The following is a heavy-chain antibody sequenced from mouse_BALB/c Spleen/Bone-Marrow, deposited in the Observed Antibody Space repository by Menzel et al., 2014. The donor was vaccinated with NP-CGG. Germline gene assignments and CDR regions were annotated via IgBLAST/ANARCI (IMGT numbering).Heavy chain of an antibody. CDR2: INGNGGST. CDR3: VRGNYGNYVDYFDF. Sequence: DVMLVESGGGLVQPGGSLKLSCAASGFTFSNYGMSWVRQTPDKRLELVATINGNGGSTYYPDSVKGRFTIPRDTAKNTLYLQMSSLKSEETAMYYCVRGNYGNYVDYFDFWGQGTTLTVSS. J-gene: IGHJ2*01. CDR1: GFTFSNYG. V-gene: IGHV5-6-3*01. D-gene: IGHD2-1*01.